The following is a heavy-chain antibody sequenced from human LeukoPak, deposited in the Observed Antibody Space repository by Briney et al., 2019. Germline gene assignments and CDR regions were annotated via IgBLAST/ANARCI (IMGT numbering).Heavy chain of an antibody. CDR2: INEDGRTT. J-gene: IGHJ4*02. D-gene: IGHD4-17*01. CDR3: AKDLRAPQDY. V-gene: IGHV3-74*01. CDR1: RFARRIYW. Sequence: GGSLRLSCAPSRFARRIYWMDAGCQGPGKGLVWVSRINEDGRTTDYADSVKGRFTISRDNAKNTLYLQMNSLRVENTAVYYCAKDLRAPQDYWGQGTLVTVSS.